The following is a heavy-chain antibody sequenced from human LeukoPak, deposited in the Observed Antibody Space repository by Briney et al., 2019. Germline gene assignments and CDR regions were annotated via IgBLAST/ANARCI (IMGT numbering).Heavy chain of an antibody. J-gene: IGHJ3*02. CDR2: INPNRGGT. CDR3: ALKAGTTAFDI. Sequence: GASVKVSCKASGYTFTDYYIHWVRQAPGQGLEWMGWINPNRGGTSYAQKFQGRVIMTRDTSITTAYMELSRLRSDDTAIYYCALKAGTTAFDIWGQGTMVTVSS. D-gene: IGHD6-13*01. CDR1: GYTFTDYY. V-gene: IGHV1-2*02.